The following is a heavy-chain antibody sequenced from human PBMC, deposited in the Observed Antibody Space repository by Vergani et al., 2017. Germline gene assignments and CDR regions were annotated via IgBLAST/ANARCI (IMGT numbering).Heavy chain of an antibody. CDR3: SRRRGRYCRVGKVHPLRTAFDV. D-gene: IGHD2-15*01. Sequence: QVQLQASGPGRVKPSQTLSLTCTMSGGSISAGYYFWSWIRQPAGKGLEWLGHISASGNASHSPSLKTRVTMSVDTSKKQFSLTVTSVTAADTAIYFCSRRRGRYCRVGKVHPLRTAFDVWGHGTVVTVSS. V-gene: IGHV4-61*02. J-gene: IGHJ3*01. CDR1: GGSISAGYYF. CDR2: ISASGNA.